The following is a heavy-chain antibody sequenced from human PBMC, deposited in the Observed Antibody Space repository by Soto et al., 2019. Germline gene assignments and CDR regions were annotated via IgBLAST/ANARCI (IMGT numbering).Heavy chain of an antibody. D-gene: IGHD1-1*01. CDR1: GGTFSSYT. J-gene: IGHJ6*03. Sequence: GASVKVSCKASGGTFSSYTISWVRQAPGQGLEWMGRIIPVLGIANYAQKFQGRVTITADKSTSTAYMELSSLRSEDTAVYYCARGDDETDYYYYMDVWGKGTTVTVSS. V-gene: IGHV1-69*02. CDR3: ARGDDETDYYYYMDV. CDR2: IIPVLGIA.